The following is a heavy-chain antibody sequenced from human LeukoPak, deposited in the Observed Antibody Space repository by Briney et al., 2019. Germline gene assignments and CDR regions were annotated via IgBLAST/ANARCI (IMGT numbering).Heavy chain of an antibody. CDR3: AREGGIAARGEIDY. Sequence: GGSLRLSCAASGFTFSSYAMHWVRQAPGKGLEWGAVISYDGSNKYYADSVKGRFTISRDNSKNTLYLQMNSLRAEDTAVYYCAREGGIAARGEIDYWGQGTLVTVSS. J-gene: IGHJ4*02. CDR1: GFTFSSYA. V-gene: IGHV3-30*04. CDR2: ISYDGSNK. D-gene: IGHD6-6*01.